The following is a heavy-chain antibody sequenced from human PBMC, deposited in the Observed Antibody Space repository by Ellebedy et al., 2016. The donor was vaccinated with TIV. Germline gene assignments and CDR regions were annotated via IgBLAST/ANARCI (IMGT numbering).Heavy chain of an antibody. V-gene: IGHV4-59*08. CDR1: GGSISSYY. Sequence: SETLSLTCTVSGGSISSYYWSWIRQPPGKGLEWIGYIYYSGSTNYNPSLKSRVTISVDTSKNQFSLKLSSVTAADTAVYYCARLDGSYTEDAFDIWGQGTMVTVSS. D-gene: IGHD1-26*01. CDR2: IYYSGST. CDR3: ARLDGSYTEDAFDI. J-gene: IGHJ3*02.